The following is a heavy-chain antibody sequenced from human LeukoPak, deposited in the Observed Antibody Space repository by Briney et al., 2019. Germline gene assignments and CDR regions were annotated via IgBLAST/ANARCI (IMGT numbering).Heavy chain of an antibody. J-gene: IGHJ4*02. CDR3: AKMGDYDCWNDYSPAPPDY. D-gene: IGHD3-3*01. V-gene: IGHV3-23*01. CDR1: GFTFSSYG. CDR2: ISGSGGST. Sequence: GGSLRLSCAASGFTFSSYGMSWVRQAPGKGLEWVSAISGSGGSTYYADSVKGRFTISRDNSKNTLYLQMNSLRAEDTAVYYCAKMGDYDCWNDYSPAPPDYWGQGTLVTVSS.